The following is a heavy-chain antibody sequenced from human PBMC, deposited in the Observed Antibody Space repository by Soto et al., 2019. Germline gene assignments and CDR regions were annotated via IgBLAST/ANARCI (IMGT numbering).Heavy chain of an antibody. CDR1: GYTFTSYY. V-gene: IGHV1-2*04. CDR2: INPNSGGT. CDR3: ARGGIAAFDY. J-gene: IGHJ4*02. D-gene: IGHD6-13*01. Sequence: ASVKLSCKASGYTFTSYYMHCVRQAPEQGLEWMGLINPNSGGTNYAQKFQGWVTMTRDTSISTAYMELSRLRSDDTAVYYCARGGIAAFDYWGQGTLVTVSS.